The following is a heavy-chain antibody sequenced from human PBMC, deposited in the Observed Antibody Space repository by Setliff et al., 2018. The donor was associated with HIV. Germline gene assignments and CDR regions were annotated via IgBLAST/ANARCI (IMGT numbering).Heavy chain of an antibody. Sequence: SETLSLTCTVSGGSIRSHYWSWIREPPGKGLEWIGYIYYSGSTNYNPSLKSRVTISVDTSKNQFSLRLSSVTAADAAVYYCARRLLPYYFDYWGQGTLVTVSS. V-gene: IGHV4-59*11. J-gene: IGHJ4*02. CDR3: ARRLLPYYFDY. CDR1: GGSIRSHY. CDR2: IYYSGST. D-gene: IGHD2-21*01.